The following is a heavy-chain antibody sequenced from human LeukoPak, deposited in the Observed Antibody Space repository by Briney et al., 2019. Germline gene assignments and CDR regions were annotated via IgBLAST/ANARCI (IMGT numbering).Heavy chain of an antibody. CDR1: GYTFTGYY. J-gene: IGHJ4*02. CDR3: ARDSSGWYSYFDY. V-gene: IGHV1-2*02. CDR2: INPSSGGT. Sequence: ASVKVSCKASGYTFTGYYMHWVRQAPGQGLEWMGWINPSSGGTNYAQKFQGRVTMTRDTSISTAYMELSRRRSDDTAVYYCARDSSGWYSYFDYWGQGNLVTVSS. D-gene: IGHD6-19*01.